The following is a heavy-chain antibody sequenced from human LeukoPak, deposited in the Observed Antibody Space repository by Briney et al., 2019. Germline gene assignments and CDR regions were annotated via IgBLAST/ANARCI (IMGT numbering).Heavy chain of an antibody. J-gene: IGHJ6*03. CDR1: GGSIRSSSYY. CDR2: IYYSGST. D-gene: IGHD2-21*01. CDR3: ARLFLYYMDV. V-gene: IGHV4-39*01. Sequence: SETLSLTCTVSGGSIRSSSYYWDWIRQPPGKGLEWIGSIYYSGSTYYNSSLKSRVSISVDTSKNQFSLKVSSVTAADTAVYYCARLFLYYMDVWGKGTTVTISS.